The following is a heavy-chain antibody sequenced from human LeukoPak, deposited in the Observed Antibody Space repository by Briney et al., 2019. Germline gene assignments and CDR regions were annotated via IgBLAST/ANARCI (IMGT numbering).Heavy chain of an antibody. D-gene: IGHD2-2*02. CDR3: ARAVPTALPDYFYYYMDV. Sequence: GASVKVSCKASGYTFTGYYMHWVRQAPGQGLEWMGWINPNSGATEYAQKFQGRVTMTRDTSISTAYMELYRLRSDDTAVYYCARAVPTALPDYFYYYMDVWGEGTTVTVSS. CDR1: GYTFTGYY. CDR2: INPNSGAT. J-gene: IGHJ6*03. V-gene: IGHV1-2*02.